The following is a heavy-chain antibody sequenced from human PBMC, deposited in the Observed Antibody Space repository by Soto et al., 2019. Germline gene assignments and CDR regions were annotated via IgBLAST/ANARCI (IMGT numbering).Heavy chain of an antibody. V-gene: IGHV3-23*01. CDR2: TTDTGGDT. CDR1: GITFGSRA. J-gene: IGHJ4*02. D-gene: IGHD7-27*01. CDR3: ARDPKTSGGQHWAFNYFDS. Sequence: GGSLRLSCVASGITFGSRAMSWVRQAPGEGLEWVSTTTDTGGDTKYADSVRGRFTISRDNSKSTLYLQVDSLRPEDAAVYYCARDPKTSGGQHWAFNYFDSWGQGTLVTVSS.